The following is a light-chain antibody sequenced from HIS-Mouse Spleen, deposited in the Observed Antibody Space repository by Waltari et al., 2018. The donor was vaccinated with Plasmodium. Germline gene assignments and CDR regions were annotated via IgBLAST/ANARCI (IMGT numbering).Light chain of an antibody. V-gene: IGLV3-25*03. Sequence: SYELTQPPSVSVSPGQTARITCSGDALPTQSAYWYQQKPGQAPVLVIYKDRERPSGIPERFSGSSSGTTVTLTISGVQAEDEADYYCQSADSSGTPNWVFGGGTKLTVL. CDR2: KDR. CDR3: QSADSSGTPNWV. CDR1: ALPTQS. J-gene: IGLJ3*02.